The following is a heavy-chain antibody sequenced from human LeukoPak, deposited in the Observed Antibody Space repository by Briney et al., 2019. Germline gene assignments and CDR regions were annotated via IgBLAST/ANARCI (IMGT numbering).Heavy chain of an antibody. CDR2: IRYDGSNK. J-gene: IGHJ1*01. D-gene: IGHD1-26*01. CDR3: AKGPIAGANYFQH. CDR1: GFTFSSYG. V-gene: IGHV3-30*02. Sequence: PGGSLRLSCAASGFTFSSYGMHWVRQAPGKGLEWVAFIRYDGSNKYYADSVKGRFTISRDNSKNTLYLQMNSLRAEDTAVYYCAKGPIAGANYFQHWGQGTLVTVSS.